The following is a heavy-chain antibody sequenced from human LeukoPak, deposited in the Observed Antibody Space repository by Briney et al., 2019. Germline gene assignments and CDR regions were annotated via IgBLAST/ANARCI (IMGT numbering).Heavy chain of an antibody. V-gene: IGHV4-30-4*08. Sequence: SETLSLTCAVSGYSISSGYYWSWIRQPPGKGLEWIGYIYYSGSTYYNPSLKSRVTISVDTSKNQFSLKLSSVTAADTAVYYCARAGAAAGTLYYYYYMDVWGKGTTVTVSS. CDR3: ARAGAAAGTLYYYYYMDV. CDR1: GYSISSGYY. J-gene: IGHJ6*03. D-gene: IGHD6-13*01. CDR2: IYYSGST.